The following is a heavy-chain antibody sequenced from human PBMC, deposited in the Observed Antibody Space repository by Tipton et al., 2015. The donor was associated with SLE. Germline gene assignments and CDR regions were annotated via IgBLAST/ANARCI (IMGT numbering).Heavy chain of an antibody. CDR3: ARDFRGAFDI. J-gene: IGHJ3*02. CDR2: IYYSGST. D-gene: IGHD5-24*01. CDR1: GGSISSYY. Sequence: TLSLTCTVSGGSISSYYWSWIRQPPGKGLEWIGYIYYSGSTNYNPSLKSRVTISVDTSKNQFSLKLSSVTAADTAVYYCARDFRGAFDIWGQGTMVTVSS. V-gene: IGHV4-59*01.